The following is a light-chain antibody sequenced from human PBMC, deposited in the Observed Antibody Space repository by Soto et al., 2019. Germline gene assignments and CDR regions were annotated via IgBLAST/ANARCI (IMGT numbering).Light chain of an antibody. CDR2: GAS. V-gene: IGKV3-15*01. CDR3: QQFHIWPLS. CDR1: QSVSGN. Sequence: EIVMTQSPATLSVSAGERAILSCRASQSVSGNLAWYQQTPGQAPRLLLYGASTRAPGIPARFSGSWSGTEFTLTISSLQSEDFAVYYCQQFHIWPLSFGGGTKVEIK. J-gene: IGKJ4*01.